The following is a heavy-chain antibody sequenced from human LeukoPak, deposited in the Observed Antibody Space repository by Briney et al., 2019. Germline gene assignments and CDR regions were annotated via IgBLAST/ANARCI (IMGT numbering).Heavy chain of an antibody. J-gene: IGHJ4*02. Sequence: KVSCKGSGYSFTSYWIGWVRQMPGNGLEGMGIIYPGDSDTRYSPSFQGQVTISADKSISTAYMQLNTLNAADNAIYNWTRRAYSGIDYDYWGQGILVTVSS. D-gene: IGHD1-26*01. V-gene: IGHV5-51*01. CDR1: GYSFTSYW. CDR2: IYPGDSDT. CDR3: TRRAYSGIDYDY.